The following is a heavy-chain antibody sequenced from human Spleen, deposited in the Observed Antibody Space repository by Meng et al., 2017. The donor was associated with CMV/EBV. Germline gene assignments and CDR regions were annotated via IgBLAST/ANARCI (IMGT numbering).Heavy chain of an antibody. CDR2: IRSRAYGGTT. V-gene: IGHV3-49*04. J-gene: IGHJ4*02. Sequence: GESLKISCTVSGFTFGDYAMSWVRQAPGKGLEWVGFIRSRAYGGTTEYAASVKGRFTISRDDSKSIAYLQMNSLKTEDTAVYYCTRWYSGSNFDYWGQGTLVTVSS. CDR1: GFTFGDYA. CDR3: TRWYSGSNFDY. D-gene: IGHD1-26*01.